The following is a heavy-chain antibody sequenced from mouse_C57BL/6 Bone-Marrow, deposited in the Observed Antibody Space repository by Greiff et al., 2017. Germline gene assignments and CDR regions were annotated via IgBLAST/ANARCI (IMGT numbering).Heavy chain of an antibody. D-gene: IGHD1-1*01. J-gene: IGHJ2*01. V-gene: IGHV5-15*04. CDR1: GFTFSDYG. CDR2: ISNLAYSI. CDR3: ARRGDYGSSYEGY. Sequence: DVHLVESGGGLVQPGGSLKLSCAASGFTFSDYGMAWVRQAPRKGPEWVAFISNLAYSIYYADTVTGRFTISRENAKNTLYLEMSSLRSEDTAMYYCARRGDYGSSYEGYWGQGTTLTVSS.